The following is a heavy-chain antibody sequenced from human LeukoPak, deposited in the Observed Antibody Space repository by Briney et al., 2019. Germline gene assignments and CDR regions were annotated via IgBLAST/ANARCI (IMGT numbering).Heavy chain of an antibody. CDR2: ISGSADST. CDR1: GFAFSTYA. V-gene: IGHV3-23*01. CDR3: AKDRARGGTTDFDY. Sequence: GGSLRLSCAASGFAFSTYAMSWVRQAPGKGLEWVSAISGSADSTYYADSVKGQFAISRDNSKNTLYLQMNSLRAEDTAVYFCAKDRARGGTTDFDYWGQGTLVTVSS. D-gene: IGHD1-7*01. J-gene: IGHJ4*02.